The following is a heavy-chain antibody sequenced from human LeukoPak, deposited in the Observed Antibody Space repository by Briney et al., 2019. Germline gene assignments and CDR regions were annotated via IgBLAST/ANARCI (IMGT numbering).Heavy chain of an antibody. CDR2: INHSGTA. CDR3: ARRQYDHYMVRGVLTPTYWIDP. J-gene: IGHJ5*02. Sequence: SETLSLTCTVSGGSIRSYYWSWIRQPPGKGLEWIGEINHSGTANYNPSLKSRVIISVDTSKNQFSLKLRSVTAADTAVYYCARRQYDHYMVRGVLTPTYWIDPWGQGTLVTVSS. CDR1: GGSIRSYY. V-gene: IGHV4-34*01. D-gene: IGHD3-10*01.